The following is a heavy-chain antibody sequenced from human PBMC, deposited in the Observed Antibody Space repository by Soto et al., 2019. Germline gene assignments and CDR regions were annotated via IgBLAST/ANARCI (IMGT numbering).Heavy chain of an antibody. V-gene: IGHV3-23*01. J-gene: IGHJ4*02. D-gene: IGHD6-19*01. CDR3: AKARGTVGSALIYSFDS. Sequence: EVQLLEAGGGLVQPGGSLRLSCAASRLTFSTYAMSWVRQAPGKGLEWVSTVSGSGDNTYYADSVKGRFTISRDNSKNMVYLQVNSLRAEDTAIYYCAKARGTVGSALIYSFDSWGQGTLVTVSS. CDR1: RLTFSTYA. CDR2: VSGSGDNT.